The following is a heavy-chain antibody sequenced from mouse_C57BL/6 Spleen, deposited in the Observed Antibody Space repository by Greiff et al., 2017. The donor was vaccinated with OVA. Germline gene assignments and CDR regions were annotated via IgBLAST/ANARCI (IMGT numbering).Heavy chain of an antibody. CDR3: ARSGDGNYGYFDV. J-gene: IGHJ1*03. CDR1: GYAFSSSW. V-gene: IGHV1-82*01. Sequence: QVQLKESGPELVKPGASVKISCKASGYAFSSSWMNWVKQRPGKGLEWIGRIYPGDGDTNYNGKFKGKATLTADKSSSTAYMQLSSLTSEDSAVYFCARSGDGNYGYFDVWGTGTTVTVSS. CDR2: IYPGDGDT. D-gene: IGHD2-1*01.